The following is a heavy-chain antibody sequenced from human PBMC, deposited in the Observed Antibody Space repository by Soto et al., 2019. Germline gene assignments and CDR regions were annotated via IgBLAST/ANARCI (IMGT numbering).Heavy chain of an antibody. Sequence: LRLSCAASGFTFISYSMNWVRQAPGKGLEWVSSISSSSSYIYYADSVKGRFTISRDNAKNSLYLQMNSLRAEDTAVYYCARDKAVADLYYYYGMDVWGQGTTVTVSS. V-gene: IGHV3-21*01. CDR2: ISSSSSYI. D-gene: IGHD6-19*01. CDR3: ARDKAVADLYYYYGMDV. CDR1: GFTFISYS. J-gene: IGHJ6*02.